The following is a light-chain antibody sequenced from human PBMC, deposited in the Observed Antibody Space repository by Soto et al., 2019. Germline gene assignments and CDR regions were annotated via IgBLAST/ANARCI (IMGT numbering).Light chain of an antibody. J-gene: IGLJ3*02. Sequence: QLVLTQSPSASASLRASVKLTCTLSSGHSSYAIAWHQQQPEKGPRYLMKLNSDGSHYKGDGIPDRFSGSSSGAERYLTISSLQSEDEADYYCQTWGTGVNWVFGGGTKLTVL. CDR3: QTWGTGVNWV. CDR2: LNSDGSH. V-gene: IGLV4-69*01. CDR1: SGHSSYA.